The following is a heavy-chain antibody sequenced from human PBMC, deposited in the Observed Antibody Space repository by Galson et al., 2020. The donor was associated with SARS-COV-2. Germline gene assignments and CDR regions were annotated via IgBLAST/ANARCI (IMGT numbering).Heavy chain of an antibody. J-gene: IGHJ6*02. D-gene: IGHD5-12*01. CDR3: AKDTGYDYDGMDV. CDR1: GFTFDDYA. Sequence: SLKISCAASGFTFDDYAMHWVRQAPGKGLEWVSGISWNSGSIGYADSVKGRFTISRDNAKNSLYLQMNSLRAEDTALYYCAKDTGYDYDGMDVWGQGTTVTVSS. V-gene: IGHV3-9*01. CDR2: ISWNSGSI.